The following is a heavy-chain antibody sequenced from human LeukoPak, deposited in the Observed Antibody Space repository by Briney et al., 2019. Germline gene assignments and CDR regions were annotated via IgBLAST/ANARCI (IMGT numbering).Heavy chain of an antibody. D-gene: IGHD3-3*01. CDR3: ARQPTLYYDFWSGYDAFDI. V-gene: IGHV5-51*01. Sequence: GESLKISCKGSGYSFINYWIGWVRQMPGKGLEWMGIIYPGDSDTRYSPSFQGQVTTSADKSISTAYLQWSSLKASDTAMYYCARQPTLYYDFWSGYDAFDIWGQGTMVTVSS. J-gene: IGHJ3*02. CDR2: IYPGDSDT. CDR1: GYSFINYW.